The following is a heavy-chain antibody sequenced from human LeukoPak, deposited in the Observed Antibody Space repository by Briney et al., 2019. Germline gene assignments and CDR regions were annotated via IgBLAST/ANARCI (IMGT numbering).Heavy chain of an antibody. D-gene: IGHD2-2*01. V-gene: IGHV1-2*02. Sequence: ASVKVSCKASGYTFTGYYMHWVRQAPEQGLEWMGWINPNSGGTNYAQKFQGRVTMTRDTSISTAYMELSRLRSDDTAVYYCARDHPPAALRAFDIWGQGTMVTVSS. CDR1: GYTFTGYY. J-gene: IGHJ3*02. CDR3: ARDHPPAALRAFDI. CDR2: INPNSGGT.